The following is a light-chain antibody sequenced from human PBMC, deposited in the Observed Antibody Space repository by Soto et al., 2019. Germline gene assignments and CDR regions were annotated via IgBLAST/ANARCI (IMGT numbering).Light chain of an antibody. V-gene: IGLV2-8*01. CDR1: SSDVGGYNY. CDR2: EVS. J-gene: IGLJ2*01. CDR3: SSYAGSNTVT. Sequence: QSALTQPPSASGSPGQSVTISCTGTSSDVGGYNYVSWYQQHPGKAPKLIIYEVSKRPSGVPDRFSGSKSGNTASLTVSGLQAEDEADYYCSSYAGSNTVTFGGGTKVTVL.